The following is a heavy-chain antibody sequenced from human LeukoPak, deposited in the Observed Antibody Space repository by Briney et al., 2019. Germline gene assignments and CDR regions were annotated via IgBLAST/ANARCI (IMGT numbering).Heavy chain of an antibody. CDR3: ARGTYAFDI. CDR1: GFTFSSYE. V-gene: IGHV3-48*03. Sequence: GGSLRLSCAASGFTFSSYEMNWVRQAPGRGLEWVSYISSSGSTIYYADSVKGRFTISRDNAKNSLYLQMNSLRAEDTAVYYCARGTYAFDIWGQGTMVTASS. CDR2: ISSSGSTI. J-gene: IGHJ3*02.